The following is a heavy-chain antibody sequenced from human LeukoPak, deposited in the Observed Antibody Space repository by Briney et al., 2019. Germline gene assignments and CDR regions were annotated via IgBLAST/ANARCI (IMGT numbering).Heavy chain of an antibody. V-gene: IGHV4-34*01. Sequence: PSETLSLTCAVYGGSFSGYYWSWIRQPPGKGLEWIGEINRSGRTNYNPSLKSRVTISVDTSKNQFSLKLSSVTAADTAVYYCARVDSSGWSYWYFDLWGRGTLVTVSS. J-gene: IGHJ2*01. CDR3: ARVDSSGWSYWYFDL. CDR2: INRSGRT. CDR1: GGSFSGYY. D-gene: IGHD6-19*01.